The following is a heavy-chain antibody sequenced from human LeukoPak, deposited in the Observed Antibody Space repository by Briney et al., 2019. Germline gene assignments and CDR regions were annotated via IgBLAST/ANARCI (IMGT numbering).Heavy chain of an antibody. J-gene: IGHJ4*02. D-gene: IGHD5-18*01. CDR1: GFTFSSYW. V-gene: IGHV3-7*01. CDR2: IKKDGSEK. Sequence: GGSLRLSCAASGFTFSSYWMSWVRQAPGKGLEWVANIKKDGSEKYYVDSVKGRFTIFRDNAKTSLYLQMISLRAEDTAVYYCARHLSGVTGYTYGRGIDYWGQGTLVTVSS. CDR3: ARHLSGVTGYTYGRGIDY.